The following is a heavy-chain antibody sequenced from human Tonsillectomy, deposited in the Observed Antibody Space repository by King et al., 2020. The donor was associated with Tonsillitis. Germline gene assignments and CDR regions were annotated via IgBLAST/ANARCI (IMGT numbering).Heavy chain of an antibody. CDR3: ARGQGGDFWSCYLVDY. CDR1: GFTLSSYA. D-gene: IGHD3-3*01. Sequence: QLVQSGGGVVQPGRSLRLSCAASGFTLSSYAMHWVRQAPGKGLEWVAVISYDGSNKYYADSVKGRFTTSRDNSKNTLYLQMNSLRAEDTAVYYCARGQGGDFWSCYLVDYWGQGTLVTVSS. V-gene: IGHV3-30*01. J-gene: IGHJ4*02. CDR2: ISYDGSNK.